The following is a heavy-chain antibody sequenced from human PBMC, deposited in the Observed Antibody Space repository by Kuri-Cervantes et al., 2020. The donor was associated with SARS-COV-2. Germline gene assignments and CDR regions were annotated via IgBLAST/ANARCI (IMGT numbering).Heavy chain of an antibody. D-gene: IGHD3-22*01. CDR1: GGSFSGYY. CDR2: INHSGST. CDR3: ARTLSHYYETSVSSRLDYFDN. Sequence: SETLSLTCAVYGGSFSGYYWSWIRQPPGKGLGWIGEINHSGSTNYNPSLKSRVTISVDTSKNQFSLKLSSVTAADTAVYYCARTLSHYYETSVSSRLDYFDNWGQGSLVTVSS. J-gene: IGHJ4*02. V-gene: IGHV4-34*01.